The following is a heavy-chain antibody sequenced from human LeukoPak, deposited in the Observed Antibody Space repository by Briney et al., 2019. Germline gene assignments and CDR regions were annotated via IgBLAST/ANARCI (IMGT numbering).Heavy chain of an antibody. Sequence: SETLSLTCAVSGYSISSNNWWAWIRQPPGKGLEWLGYIYYSGNTYYNPYNPSLTSRVTMSVDTSKNQFSLKLSSVTAADTAVYYCANSPMITFGGVIVYWYFDLWGRGTLVTVSS. CDR3: ANSPMITFGGVIVYWYFDL. D-gene: IGHD3-16*02. J-gene: IGHJ2*01. V-gene: IGHV4-28*01. CDR1: GYSISSNNW. CDR2: IYYSGNT.